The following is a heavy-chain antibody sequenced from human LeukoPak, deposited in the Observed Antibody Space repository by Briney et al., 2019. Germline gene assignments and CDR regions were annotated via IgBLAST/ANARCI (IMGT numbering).Heavy chain of an antibody. CDR2: IKQDESEK. V-gene: IGHV3-7*01. CDR1: GFTFSSYW. CDR3: ARALDSSSSRYQAFEY. J-gene: IGHJ4*02. Sequence: PGGSLRLSCAASGFTFSSYWMSWVRQAPGKGLGWVANIKQDESEKYCVDSVKGRFTISRDNAKNSLYLQMNNLRAEDTAVYYCARALDSSSSRYQAFEYWGQGTLVTVSS. D-gene: IGHD2-2*01.